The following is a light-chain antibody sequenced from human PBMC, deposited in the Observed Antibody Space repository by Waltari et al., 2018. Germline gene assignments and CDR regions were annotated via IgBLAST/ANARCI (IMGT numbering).Light chain of an antibody. V-gene: IGLV2-18*02. CDR3: SSYLRRGIIYV. Sequence: QSALTQPPSVSGSPGQSVTISCTGTSSDIGTNNCVSWYQQPPGTAPKLLIYDVTNRHPAGFPRRSGCKDGNTASLLIVGVQAEEEAADYCSSYLRRGIIYVFGSGTKVTVL. CDR2: DVT. CDR1: SSDIGTNNC. J-gene: IGLJ1*01.